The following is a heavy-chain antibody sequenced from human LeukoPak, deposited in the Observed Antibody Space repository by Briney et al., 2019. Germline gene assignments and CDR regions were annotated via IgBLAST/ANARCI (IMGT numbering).Heavy chain of an antibody. D-gene: IGHD6-13*01. CDR1: GYTFTSYG. CDR2: INPNSGGT. Sequence: VASVKVSCKASGYTFTSYGISWVRQAPGQGLEWMGWINPNSGGTNYAQKFQGRVTMTRDTSISTAYMELSRLRSDDTAVYYCARDPAAAGTPYYGMDVWGQGTTVTVSS. CDR3: ARDPAAAGTPYYGMDV. V-gene: IGHV1-2*02. J-gene: IGHJ6*02.